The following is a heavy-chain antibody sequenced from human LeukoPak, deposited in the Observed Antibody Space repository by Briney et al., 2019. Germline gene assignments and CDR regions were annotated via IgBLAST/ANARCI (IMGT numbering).Heavy chain of an antibody. CDR3: ARTVDYRNAYYYYYMDV. V-gene: IGHV1-69*13. Sequence: SVKVSCKASGGTFSSYAISWVRQAPGQGLEWMGGIIPIFGTANYAQKFQGRVTITADESTSTAYMELSSLRSEDTAVYYCARTVDYRNAYYYYYMDVWGKGTTVTVS. J-gene: IGHJ6*03. CDR2: IIPIFGTA. D-gene: IGHD4-11*01. CDR1: GGTFSSYA.